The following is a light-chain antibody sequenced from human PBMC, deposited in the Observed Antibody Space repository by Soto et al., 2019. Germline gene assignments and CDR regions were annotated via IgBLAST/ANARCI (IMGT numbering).Light chain of an antibody. CDR3: QQSFSTWLT. Sequence: DIQMTQSPSSLSASVGARVTITCRASQSISRYLNWYQQKPGKAPKLLIYAASSLQSGVPSRFSGSGSGTDFTLTITSLQPEDFATYYCQQSFSTWLTFGGGTKVEIK. CDR2: AAS. J-gene: IGKJ4*01. CDR1: QSISRY. V-gene: IGKV1-39*01.